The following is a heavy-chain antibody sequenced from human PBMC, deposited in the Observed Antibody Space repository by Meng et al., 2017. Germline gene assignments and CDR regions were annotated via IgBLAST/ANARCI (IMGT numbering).Heavy chain of an antibody. CDR1: NYSISSGYY. V-gene: IGHV4-38-2*02. CDR3: ARDASGSGRYFTEYHFDY. Sequence: ESLKISCTVSNYSISSGYYWGWIRQPPGKGFEWIGSIHATGSSYHNPSLKSRVTISMDMSKNQFSLKLRSVTAADTAVYFCARDASGSGRYFTEYHFDYWGQGKLVTVSS. D-gene: IGHD3-10*01. J-gene: IGHJ4*02. CDR2: IHATGSS.